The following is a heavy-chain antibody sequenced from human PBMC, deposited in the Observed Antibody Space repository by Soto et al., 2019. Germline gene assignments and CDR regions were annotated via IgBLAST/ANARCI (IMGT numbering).Heavy chain of an antibody. Sequence: PGGSLRLSCAASGFTFSNAWMSWVRQAPGKGLEWVGRIKSKTDGGTTDYAAPVKGRFTISRDDSKNTLYLQMNSLKTEDTAVYYCTTDCKTYYDILTGYYSNYYYYMDVWGKGTTVTVSS. V-gene: IGHV3-15*01. CDR3: TTDCKTYYDILTGYYSNYYYYMDV. CDR2: IKSKTDGGTT. CDR1: GFTFSNAW. J-gene: IGHJ6*03. D-gene: IGHD3-9*01.